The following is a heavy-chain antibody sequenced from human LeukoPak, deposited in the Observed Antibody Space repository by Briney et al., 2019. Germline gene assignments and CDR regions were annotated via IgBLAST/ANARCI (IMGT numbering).Heavy chain of an antibody. CDR2: INPNSGGT. CDR3: ARDGQYQLLGPHDH. D-gene: IGHD2-2*01. Sequence: ASVKVSCKAYGYTFIDYYMHWVRQAPGQWLEWMGWINPNSGGTNYAQKFQGRVTMTRDMSISTAYMELSRLRSDDTAVYYCARDGQYQLLGPHDHWGQGTLVTVSS. V-gene: IGHV1-2*02. CDR1: GYTFIDYY. J-gene: IGHJ4*02.